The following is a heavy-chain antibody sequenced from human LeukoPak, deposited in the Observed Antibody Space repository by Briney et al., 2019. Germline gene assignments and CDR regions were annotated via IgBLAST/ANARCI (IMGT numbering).Heavy chain of an antibody. J-gene: IGHJ4*02. Sequence: AGGSLRLSCAASGFTFSSYEMNWVRQAPGKGLEWVSYISSSGSTIYYADSVKGRFTISRDNSKNTLYLQMNSLRAEDTAIYYCAKDRVPDGRWNFDFWGQGTLVTVSS. CDR3: AKDRVPDGRWNFDF. CDR1: GFTFSSYE. D-gene: IGHD1-1*01. CDR2: ISSSGSTI. V-gene: IGHV3-48*03.